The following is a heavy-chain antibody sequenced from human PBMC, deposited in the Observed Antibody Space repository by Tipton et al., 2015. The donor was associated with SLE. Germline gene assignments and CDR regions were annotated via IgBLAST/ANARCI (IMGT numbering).Heavy chain of an antibody. CDR3: ARRYGSGSYDGWYFDL. CDR2: IYPGDSDT. D-gene: IGHD6-19*01. V-gene: IGHV5-51*03. J-gene: IGHJ2*01. CDR1: GYSFTSYW. Sequence: QLVQSGAEVKKPGESLKISCKGSGYSFTSYWIAWVRQMAGKGLEWMGIIYPGDSDTRYSPSFQGQVTISVDKSISTAYLQWSSLKASDTAMYYCARRYGSGSYDGWYFDLWGRGTLVTVSS.